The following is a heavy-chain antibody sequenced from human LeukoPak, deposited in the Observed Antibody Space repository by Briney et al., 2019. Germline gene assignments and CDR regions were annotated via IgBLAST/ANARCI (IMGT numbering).Heavy chain of an antibody. CDR1: GYSISTGYY. V-gene: IGHV4-38-2*02. D-gene: IGHD6-19*01. CDR2: IYYSGST. Sequence: SETLSLTCTVSGYSISTGYYWDWIRQPPGKGLEWIGSIYYSGSTYYNPSLKSRVTISVDTSKNQFSLKLSSVTAADTAVYYCARDPRSHSSGWYDWFDPWGQGTLVTVSS. J-gene: IGHJ5*02. CDR3: ARDPRSHSSGWYDWFDP.